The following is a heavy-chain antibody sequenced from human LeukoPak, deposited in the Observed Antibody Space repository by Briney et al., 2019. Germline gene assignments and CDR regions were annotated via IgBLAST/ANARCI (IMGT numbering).Heavy chain of an antibody. D-gene: IGHD6-19*01. Sequence: GGSLRLSCAASGFTFGSDAMSWVRQAPGEGLEWVSAFSGGDGGTYYADSVKGRFTISRDNTKNTLYLQMNSLRAEDTALYYCAKGGAAVAGNYFDYWGQGTLVTVSS. CDR1: GFTFGSDA. CDR2: FSGGDGGT. CDR3: AKGGAAVAGNYFDY. V-gene: IGHV3-23*01. J-gene: IGHJ4*02.